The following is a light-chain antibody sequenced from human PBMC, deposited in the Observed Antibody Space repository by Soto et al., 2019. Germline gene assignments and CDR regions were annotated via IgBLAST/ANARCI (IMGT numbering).Light chain of an antibody. Sequence: DIQMTQSPSTLSASVGDRVTITCRASQSISNWLAWYQQKPGKAPKLLIYRASALESGVPSRFSGSGSGTEFTLTISSLQPDDFATYYCQQYITYAHTFGQGTKLEI. CDR1: QSISNW. CDR3: QQYITYAHT. V-gene: IGKV1-5*03. J-gene: IGKJ2*01. CDR2: RAS.